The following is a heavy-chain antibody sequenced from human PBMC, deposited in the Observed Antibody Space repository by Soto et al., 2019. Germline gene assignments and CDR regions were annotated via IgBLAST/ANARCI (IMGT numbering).Heavy chain of an antibody. CDR3: AKDMAMGWSRDGFDY. CDR1: GFTFDDYT. V-gene: IGHV3-43*01. J-gene: IGHJ4*02. Sequence: GGSLRLSCAASGFTFDDYTMHWVRQAPGKGLEWVSLISWDGGSTYYADSVKGRFTISRDNSKNSLYLQMNSLRTEDTALYYCAKDMAMGWSRDGFDYWGQGTLVTVSS. CDR2: ISWDGGST. D-gene: IGHD2-8*02.